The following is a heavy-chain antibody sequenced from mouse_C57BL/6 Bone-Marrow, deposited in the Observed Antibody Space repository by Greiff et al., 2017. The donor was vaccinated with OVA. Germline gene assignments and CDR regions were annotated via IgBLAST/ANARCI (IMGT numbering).Heavy chain of an antibody. D-gene: IGHD2-2*01. V-gene: IGHV1-81*01. CDR2: IYPRSGNT. CDR3: ARGDLLWFVYYAMDY. CDR1: GYTFTSYG. Sequence: QVQLQQSGAELARPGASVKLSCKASGYTFTSYGISWVKQRTGQGLEWIGEIYPRSGNTYYNEKLKGKATLTADKSSSTAYMELRSLTSEDSAVYFCARGDLLWFVYYAMDYWGQGTSVTVSS. J-gene: IGHJ4*01.